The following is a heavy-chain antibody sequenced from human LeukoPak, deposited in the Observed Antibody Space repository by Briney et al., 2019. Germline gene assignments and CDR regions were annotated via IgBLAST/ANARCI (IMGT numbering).Heavy chain of an antibody. CDR3: ARHARYFDL. CDR1: GGSISSYY. Sequence: PSETLSLTCTVSGGSISSYYWTWIRQPPGKGLEWIGYITYSWTTHYNPPLMSRVTISLDMSKNQFSLNLRSVTASDTAVYYCARHARYFDLWGRGALVTVSS. CDR2: ITYSWTT. V-gene: IGHV4-59*08. J-gene: IGHJ2*01.